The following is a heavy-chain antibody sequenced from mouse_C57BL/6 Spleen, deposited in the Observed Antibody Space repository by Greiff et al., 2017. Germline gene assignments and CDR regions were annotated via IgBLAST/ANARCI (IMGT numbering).Heavy chain of an antibody. D-gene: IGHD2-4*01. CDR2: ISSGGSYT. CDR3: ARLGYTMITTWFAY. J-gene: IGHJ3*01. CDR1: GFTFSSYG. Sequence: EVQLVESGGDLVKPGGSLKLSCAASGFTFSSYGMSWVRQTPDKRLEWVATISSGGSYTYYPDSVKGRFTISRDNAKNTLYLQMSSLKSEDTAMYYCARLGYTMITTWFAYWGQGTLVTVSA. V-gene: IGHV5-6*01.